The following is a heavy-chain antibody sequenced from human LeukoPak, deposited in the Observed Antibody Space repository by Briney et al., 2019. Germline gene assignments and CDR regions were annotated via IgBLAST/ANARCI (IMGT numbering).Heavy chain of an antibody. CDR1: GGSISSYY. J-gene: IGHJ4*02. V-gene: IGHV4-59*01. CDR2: IYYSGST. Sequence: KPSETLSLTCTVSGGSISSYYWSWIRQPPGKGLEWIGYIYYSGSTNYNPSLKSRVTISVDTSKNQFSLKLSSVTAADAAVYYCARGVAARLYYWGQGTLVTVSS. D-gene: IGHD6-6*01. CDR3: ARGVAARLYY.